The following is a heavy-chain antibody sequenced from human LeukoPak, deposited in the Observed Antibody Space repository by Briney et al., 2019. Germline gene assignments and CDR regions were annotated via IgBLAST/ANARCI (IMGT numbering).Heavy chain of an antibody. CDR2: IKQDGSEK. CDR3: ARVPLYSSGWYYFDY. CDR1: GFTFSSSG. D-gene: IGHD6-19*01. J-gene: IGHJ4*02. Sequence: GGSLRLSCAASGFTFSSSGMHWVRQAPGKGLEWVANIKQDGSEKYYVDSVKGRFTISRDNAKNSLYLQMNSLRAEDTAVYYCARVPLYSSGWYYFDYWGQGTLVTVSS. V-gene: IGHV3-7*01.